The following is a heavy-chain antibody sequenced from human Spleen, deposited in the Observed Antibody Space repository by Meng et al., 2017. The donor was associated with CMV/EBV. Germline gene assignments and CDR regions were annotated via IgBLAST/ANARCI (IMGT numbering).Heavy chain of an antibody. D-gene: IGHD3-16*01. J-gene: IGHJ5*02. CDR1: GFTFSNYG. V-gene: IGHV3-23*01. Sequence: GESLKISCAASGFTFSNYGMSWVRQAPGKGLDWVSSISGSGDPSYYADSVKGRFTISRDNFGDTLYLQMNSLRAEDSATYYCAKEPSSWGVGWFYPWGQGTLVTVSS. CDR3: AKEPSSWGVGWFYP. CDR2: ISGSGDPS.